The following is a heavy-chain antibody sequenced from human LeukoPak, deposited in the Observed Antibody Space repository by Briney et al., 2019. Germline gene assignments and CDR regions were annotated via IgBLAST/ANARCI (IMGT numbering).Heavy chain of an antibody. J-gene: IGHJ4*02. Sequence: SVKVSCKASGFTFTSSAMQWVRQARGQRLEWIGWIVVGSGNTNYAQKFQERVTITRDMSTSTAYMELSSLRSEDTAVYYCAAATALWFGELSLDYWGQGTLVTVSS. D-gene: IGHD3-10*01. CDR3: AAATALWFGELSLDY. CDR2: IVVGSGNT. CDR1: GFTFTSSA. V-gene: IGHV1-58*02.